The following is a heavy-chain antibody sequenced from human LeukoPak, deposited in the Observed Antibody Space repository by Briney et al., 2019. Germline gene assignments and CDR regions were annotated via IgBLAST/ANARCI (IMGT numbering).Heavy chain of an antibody. CDR3: ARELRHYYYYMDV. CDR2: IYSGGST. D-gene: IGHD3-3*01. CDR1: GFTVSSNY. J-gene: IGHJ6*03. Sequence: GGSLRPSCAASGFTVSSNYMSWVRQAPGKGLEWVSVIYSGGSTYYADSVKGRFTISRDNSKNTLYLQMNSLRAEDTAVYYCARELRHYYYYMDVWGKGTTVTISS. V-gene: IGHV3-66*01.